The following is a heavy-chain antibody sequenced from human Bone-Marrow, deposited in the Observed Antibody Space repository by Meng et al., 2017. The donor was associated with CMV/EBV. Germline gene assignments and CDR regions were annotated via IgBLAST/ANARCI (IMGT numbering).Heavy chain of an antibody. CDR3: ARNFGYYSSIDY. V-gene: IGHV6-1*01. J-gene: IGHJ4*02. CDR1: GDNVSNNNAS. CDR2: TYQRSRWYN. D-gene: IGHD3-22*01. Sequence: SQTLSLTRSIPGDNVSNNNASWNWIRQSPSRGLEWLGRTYQRSRWYNDYAVSVRSRIRINADTSKNQFSPQVNSVTPEDTAVYYCARNFGYYSSIDYWGQGTLVTVSS.